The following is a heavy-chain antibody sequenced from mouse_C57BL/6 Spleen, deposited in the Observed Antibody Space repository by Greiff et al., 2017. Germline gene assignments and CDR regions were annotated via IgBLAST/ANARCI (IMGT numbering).Heavy chain of an antibody. V-gene: IGHV1-53*01. CDR2: LNPSNGGT. J-gene: IGHJ2*01. CDR3: ARRKKDDYGFDD. Sequence: QVQLQQPGTELVKPGASVKLSCKASGYTFTSYWMHWVKQRPGQGLEWIGKLNPSNGGTKYNEKFKSKATLTVDKSASTAYMQLSSLTSEDSAVYECARRKKDDYGFDDWGQGTTLTVSS. D-gene: IGHD2-4*01. CDR1: GYTFTSYW.